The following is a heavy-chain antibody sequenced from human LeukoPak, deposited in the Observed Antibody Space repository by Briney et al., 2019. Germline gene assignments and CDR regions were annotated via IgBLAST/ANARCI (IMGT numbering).Heavy chain of an antibody. CDR1: GGSISNYY. J-gene: IGHJ4*02. V-gene: IGHV4-59*01. CDR3: ARGQFYHDSTGYYY. Sequence: SETLSLTCTVSGGSISNYYWSWIRQPPGKGLEWIGYIYNSGSTYYDPSLKSRVTISVDTSKNQFSLKLSSVTAADTAVYYCARGQFYHDSTGYYYWGQGTLVTVSS. D-gene: IGHD3-22*01. CDR2: IYNSGST.